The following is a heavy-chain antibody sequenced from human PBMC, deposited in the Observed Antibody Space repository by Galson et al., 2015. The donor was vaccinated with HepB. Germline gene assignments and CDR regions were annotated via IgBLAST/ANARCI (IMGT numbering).Heavy chain of an antibody. J-gene: IGHJ6*02. Sequence: SLRLSCAASGFTFSDYYMSWIRQAPGKGLEWVSYISSSSSYTHYADSVKGRFTISRDNAKNSLYLQMNSLRAEDTAVYYCARLGLSTSLALYGMDVWGQGTTVTVSS. V-gene: IGHV3-11*06. D-gene: IGHD2-2*01. CDR1: GFTFSDYY. CDR2: ISSSSSYT. CDR3: ARLGLSTSLALYGMDV.